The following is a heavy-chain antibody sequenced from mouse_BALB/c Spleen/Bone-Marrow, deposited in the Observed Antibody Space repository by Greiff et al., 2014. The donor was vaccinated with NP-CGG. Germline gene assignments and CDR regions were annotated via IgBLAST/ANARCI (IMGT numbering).Heavy chain of an antibody. V-gene: IGHV6-6*02. CDR3: TTGFSY. J-gene: IGHJ3*01. CDR1: GLTFSNYW. CDR2: IRLESHNYAT. D-gene: IGHD4-1*01. Sequence: EVQLVESGGGLVQPGGSMKLSCVASGLTFSNYWMNWVRQSPEKGLEWVAEIRLESHNYATHYAESVKGRFTISRDDSKSSVYLQMNNLRAEDTGIYYCTTGFSYWGQGTLVTVSA.